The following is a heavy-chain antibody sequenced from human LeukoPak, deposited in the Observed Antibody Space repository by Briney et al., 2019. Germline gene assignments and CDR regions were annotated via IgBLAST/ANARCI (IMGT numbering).Heavy chain of an antibody. CDR2: INPGGSSI. CDR3: ARSSQADDY. CDR1: GFTFSSYW. D-gene: IGHD6-13*01. Sequence: PGGSLRLSCAASGFTFSSYWMHWVRQVPGKGLVWVARINPGGSSITYADSVKGRVTISRDNAKNTLYLQMDSLRAEDTGVYYCARSSQADDYWGQGTLVTVSS. J-gene: IGHJ4*02. V-gene: IGHV3-74*01.